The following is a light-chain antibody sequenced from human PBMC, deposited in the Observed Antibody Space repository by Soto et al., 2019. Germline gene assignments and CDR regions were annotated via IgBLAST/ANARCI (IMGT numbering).Light chain of an antibody. CDR3: QHYDSLPIT. V-gene: IGKV3-20*01. Sequence: EIVLTQSPGTLSLSPGERATLSCRASQSFSSSYLAWYQQKPGQPPRLLIYGASSRATGIPDRFSGSGSGTDFTLTIGRLEPEDFAVFYCQHYDSLPITFGQGTRLEI. J-gene: IGKJ5*01. CDR1: QSFSSSY. CDR2: GAS.